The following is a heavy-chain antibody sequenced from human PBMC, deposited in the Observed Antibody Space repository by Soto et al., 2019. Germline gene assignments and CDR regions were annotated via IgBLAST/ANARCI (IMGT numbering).Heavy chain of an antibody. V-gene: IGHV3-30*03. CDR2: ISNDESDT. J-gene: IGHJ4*02. CDR1: GFTFSNNG. D-gene: IGHD3-3*01. CDR3: VTGHWNYFDY. Sequence: QVQLVESGGGVVQPGWSLRLSCAASGFTFSNNGMHWVRQAPGKGLEWVAFISNDESDTYYVDSVKGRFSISRVNSQNTLYLKMNSLRGEDTAVYYCVTGHWNYFDYWGQGTLVTVSS.